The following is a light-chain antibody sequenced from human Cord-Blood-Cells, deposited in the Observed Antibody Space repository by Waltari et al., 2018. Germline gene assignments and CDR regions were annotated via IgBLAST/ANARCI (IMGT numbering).Light chain of an antibody. Sequence: EIVLTQCPATQSLSPGEKATLPCRASQSVSSYLAWYQQKPGQAPRLPIYDASNRATGIPARFSGSGSETDVTLASSMRVPEDCAVYYCQQRSNFGGGTKVEIK. V-gene: IGKV3-11*01. CDR3: QQRSN. CDR2: DAS. J-gene: IGKJ4*01. CDR1: QSVSSY.